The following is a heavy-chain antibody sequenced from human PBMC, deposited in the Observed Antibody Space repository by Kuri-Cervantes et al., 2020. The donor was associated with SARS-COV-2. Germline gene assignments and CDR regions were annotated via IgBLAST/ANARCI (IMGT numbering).Heavy chain of an antibody. Sequence: GESLKISCKGSGCSFTSYWIGWVRQMPGKGLEWMGIIYPGDSDTRYSPSFQGQVTISADKSISTAYLQWSSLKASDTAMYYCARAFVVVPAASQGAFDIWGQGTMVTVSS. CDR2: IYPGDSDT. J-gene: IGHJ3*02. CDR1: GCSFTSYW. CDR3: ARAFVVVPAASQGAFDI. D-gene: IGHD2-2*01. V-gene: IGHV5-51*01.